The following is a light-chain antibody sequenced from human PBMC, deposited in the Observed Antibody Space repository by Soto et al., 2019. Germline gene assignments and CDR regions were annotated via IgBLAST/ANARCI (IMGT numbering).Light chain of an antibody. Sequence: EIVMTQSPATLSVSPGEGATLSCKASQSVSSKLAWYQQKPGQAPRVLIYGAFTRATGIPARFSGSGSGTEFTLTISSLQSGDFAVYYCLQYNDWPFTFGHGTKLEIK. V-gene: IGKV3-15*01. CDR2: GAF. CDR3: LQYNDWPFT. CDR1: QSVSSK. J-gene: IGKJ2*01.